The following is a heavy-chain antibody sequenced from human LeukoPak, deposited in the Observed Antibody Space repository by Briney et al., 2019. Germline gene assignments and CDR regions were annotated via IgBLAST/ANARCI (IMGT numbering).Heavy chain of an antibody. J-gene: IGHJ5*02. CDR3: ARLAYSYDSSGYFTWWFDP. Sequence: SETLSLTCTVSGGSISSSSYYWGWIRQPPGKGLEWIGSIYYSEKTYYNPSLKSRVTISVDTSKNQFSLKLSSATAADTAVFFCARLAYSYDSSGYFTWWFDPWGQGTLVTVSS. D-gene: IGHD3-22*01. CDR2: IYYSEKT. CDR1: GGSISSSSYY. V-gene: IGHV4-39*01.